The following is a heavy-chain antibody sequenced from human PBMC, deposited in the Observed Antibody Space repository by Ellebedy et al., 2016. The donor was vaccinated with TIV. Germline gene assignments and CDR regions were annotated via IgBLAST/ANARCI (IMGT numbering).Heavy chain of an antibody. CDR3: ARDQSLDYGSGSYYSNSPVDP. V-gene: IGHV1-69*13. CDR1: GGTFSSYA. D-gene: IGHD3-10*01. CDR2: IIPIFGTA. J-gene: IGHJ5*02. Sequence: SVKVSXKASGGTFSSYAISWVRQAPGQGLEWMGGIIPIFGTANYAQKFQGRVTITADESTSTAYMELSSLRSEDTAVYYCARDQSLDYGSGSYYSNSPVDPWGQGTLVTVSS.